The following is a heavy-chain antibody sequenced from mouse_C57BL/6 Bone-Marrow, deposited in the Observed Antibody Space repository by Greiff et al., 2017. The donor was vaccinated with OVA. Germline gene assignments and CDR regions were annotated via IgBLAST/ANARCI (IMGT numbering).Heavy chain of an antibody. Sequence: QVQLQQPGAELVKPGASVKLSCKASGYTFTSYWMQWVKQRPGQGLEWIGEIDPSDGYTNYNQKFKGKATLTVDKSSSTAYMQLSSLTSEDSAVYYCARWNYYGSSYWYFDVWGTGTTVTVSS. CDR1: GYTFTSYW. J-gene: IGHJ1*03. CDR3: ARWNYYGSSYWYFDV. D-gene: IGHD1-1*01. V-gene: IGHV1-50*01. CDR2: IDPSDGYT.